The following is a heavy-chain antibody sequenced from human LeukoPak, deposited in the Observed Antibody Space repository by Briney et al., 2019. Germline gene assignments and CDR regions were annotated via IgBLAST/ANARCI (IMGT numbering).Heavy chain of an antibody. CDR3: ARAFITMVRGVIFLLSY. Sequence: ASVKVSCKASGYTFTGYYMHWVRQAPGQGLEWMGWINPNSGGTNYAQKFQGRVTMTRDTSISTAYMELSRLRSDDTAVYYCARAFITMVRGVIFLLSYWGQGTLVTVSS. J-gene: IGHJ4*02. CDR1: GYTFTGYY. V-gene: IGHV1-2*02. CDR2: INPNSGGT. D-gene: IGHD3-10*01.